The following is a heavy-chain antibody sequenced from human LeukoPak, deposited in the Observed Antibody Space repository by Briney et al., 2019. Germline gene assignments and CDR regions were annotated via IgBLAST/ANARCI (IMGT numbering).Heavy chain of an antibody. V-gene: IGHV1-2*02. CDR1: GYTFTGYY. Sequence: GASVKVSCKASGYTFTGYYMHWVRQAPGQGLEWMGWINPNSGGTNYAQKFQGRVTMTRDTSISTAYMELSRLRSDDTAVYYCARVGRWEGRPHAFDIWGQGTMVTVSS. D-gene: IGHD1-26*01. CDR3: ARVGRWEGRPHAFDI. CDR2: INPNSGGT. J-gene: IGHJ3*02.